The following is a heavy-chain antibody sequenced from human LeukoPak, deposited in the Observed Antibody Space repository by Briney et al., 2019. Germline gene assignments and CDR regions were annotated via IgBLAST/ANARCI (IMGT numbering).Heavy chain of an antibody. CDR1: GCSFTSYW. V-gene: IGHV5-51*01. CDR2: IYPGDSDT. CDR3: ARLVEQFSGSYYYFDY. D-gene: IGHD1-26*01. Sequence: GESLKISCKGSGCSFTSYWIGWVRQMPGKGLEWMGIIYPGDSDTRYSPSFQGQVTISADKSISTAYLQWSSLKASDTAMYYCARLVEQFSGSYYYFDYWGQGTLVTVSS. J-gene: IGHJ4*02.